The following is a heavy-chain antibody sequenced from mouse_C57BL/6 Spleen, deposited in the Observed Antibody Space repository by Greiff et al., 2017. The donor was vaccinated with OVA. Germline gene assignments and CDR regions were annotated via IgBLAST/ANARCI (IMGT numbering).Heavy chain of an antibody. J-gene: IGHJ1*03. CDR2: IYPGDGDT. D-gene: IGHD4-1*02. V-gene: IGHV1-80*01. CDR1: GYAFSSYW. Sequence: VKLQESGAELVKPGASVKISCKASGYAFSSYWMNWVKQRPGKGLEWIGQIYPGDGDTNYNGKFKGKATLTADKSSSTAYMQLSSLTSEDSAVYFCASSTGLSYWYFDVWGTGTTVTVSS. CDR3: ASSTGLSYWYFDV.